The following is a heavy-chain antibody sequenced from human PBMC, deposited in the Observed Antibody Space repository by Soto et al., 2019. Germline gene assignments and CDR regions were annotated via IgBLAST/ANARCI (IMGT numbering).Heavy chain of an antibody. V-gene: IGHV3-48*03. CDR1: GFTFSSYE. CDR2: ISSSGSTI. CDR3: AREMWSQFDY. D-gene: IGHD3-3*01. J-gene: IGHJ4*02. Sequence: EVQLVESGGGLVQPGGSLRLSCAASGFTFSSYEMNWVRQAPGKGLEWVSYISSSGSTIYYADSVKGRFTISRDNAKNSLYLQMNSLRAEDTAVYCCAREMWSQFDYWGQGTLVTVSS.